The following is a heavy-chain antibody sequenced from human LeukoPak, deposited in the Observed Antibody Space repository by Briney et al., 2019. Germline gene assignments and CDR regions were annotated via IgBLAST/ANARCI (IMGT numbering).Heavy chain of an antibody. Sequence: GGSLRLFCAASGFTFSDYYMSWIRQAPRKGLEWVSYISSSSSYTNYADSVKGRFTISRDNAKNSLYLQMNSLRAEDTAVYYCARGLRPGVVVPAAYYYYYGMDVWGQGAPVTVSS. D-gene: IGHD2-2*01. V-gene: IGHV3-11*05. J-gene: IGHJ6*02. CDR1: GFTFSDYY. CDR2: ISSSSSYT. CDR3: ARGLRPGVVVPAAYYYYYGMDV.